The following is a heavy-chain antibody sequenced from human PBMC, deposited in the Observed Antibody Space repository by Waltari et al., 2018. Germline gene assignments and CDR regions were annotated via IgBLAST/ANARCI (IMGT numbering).Heavy chain of an antibody. CDR3: ARHPEQLVGYWYFDL. J-gene: IGHJ2*01. Sequence: QVQLQESGPGLVKPSETLSLTCDVSGYSISSGYYWGWIRQPPGKGLEWIGSIYHSGGTYQNPSRKNRLTISFDTSKNKFSLKLSSVTAADTAVFYCARHPEQLVGYWYFDLWGRGTLVTVSS. V-gene: IGHV4-38-2*01. CDR1: GYSISSGYY. CDR2: IYHSGGT. D-gene: IGHD6-6*01.